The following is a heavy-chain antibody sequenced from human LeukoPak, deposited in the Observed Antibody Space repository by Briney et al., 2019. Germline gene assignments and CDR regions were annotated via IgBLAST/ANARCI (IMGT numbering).Heavy chain of an antibody. Sequence: PGGSLTLSCAASGFTFSSYAMSWVRQAPRKGLEWFSAISGSGGSTYYADSVKGRFTISRDNSKNTLYLQMNSLRAEDTAVYYCAKDFEGFSSSGTDYWGQGTLVTVSS. D-gene: IGHD6-6*01. CDR3: AKDFEGFSSSGTDY. CDR1: GFTFSSYA. J-gene: IGHJ4*02. V-gene: IGHV3-23*01. CDR2: ISGSGGST.